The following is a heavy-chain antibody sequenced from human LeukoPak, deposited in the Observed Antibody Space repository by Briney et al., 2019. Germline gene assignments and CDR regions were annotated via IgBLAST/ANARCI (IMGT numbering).Heavy chain of an antibody. CDR2: IYYSGSI. D-gene: IGHD5-24*01. Sequence: SETLSLTCTVSGGSISSHYWSWIRQSPGKGLEWIGYIYYSGSINYNPSLKSRVTISVDTSKNQFSLKLSSVTAADTAVYYCARTSWLQSSYYFDYWGQGTLVTVSS. J-gene: IGHJ4*02. V-gene: IGHV4-59*08. CDR3: ARTSWLQSSYYFDY. CDR1: GGSISSHY.